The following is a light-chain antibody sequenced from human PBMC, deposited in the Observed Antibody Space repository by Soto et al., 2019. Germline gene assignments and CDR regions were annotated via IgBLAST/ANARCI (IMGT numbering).Light chain of an antibody. CDR2: KAT. V-gene: IGKV1-5*03. CDR3: QQYKDLQYS. Sequence: DIQMTQSPSTLSASVGDGVTITCRASQNIGSWLAWYQQKPGEAPKLLISKATNLQSGVPSRFSGSGSGTDFSLTISSLQPVDSATYFCQQYKDLQYSFGPGTQLDI. CDR1: QNIGSW. J-gene: IGKJ2*01.